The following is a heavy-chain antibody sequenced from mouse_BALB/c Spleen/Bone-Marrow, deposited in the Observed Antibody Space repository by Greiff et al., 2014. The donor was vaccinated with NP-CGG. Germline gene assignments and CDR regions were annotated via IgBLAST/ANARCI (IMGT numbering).Heavy chain of an antibody. CDR1: GYTFSNYW. CDR3: TTLARNNFDY. D-gene: IGHD3-1*01. J-gene: IGHJ2*01. V-gene: IGHV1-5*01. CDR2: IHPGNSDT. Sequence: VQLQQPGTVLARPGAAVKMSCKASGYTFSNYWMHWIKQRPGQGLEWIGTIHPGNSDTTYNQKFKGKAKLTAVTSTSTAYMELSILTNEDSAVYYCTTLARNNFDYWGQGTTPTVSS.